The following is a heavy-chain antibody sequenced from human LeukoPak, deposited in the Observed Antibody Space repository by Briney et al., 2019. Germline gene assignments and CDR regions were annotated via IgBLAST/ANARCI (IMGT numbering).Heavy chain of an antibody. CDR1: GYTFSGYY. J-gene: IGHJ4*02. CDR2: INPNSGGT. CDR3: ARGPNGGNSVSDY. Sequence: ASVKVSCKASGYTFSGYYMHWVRQAPGQGLEWMGWINPNSGGTNYAQKFQGRVTMTRDTSISTAYMELSRLRSDDTAVYYCARGPNGGNSVSDYWGQGTLVTVSS. V-gene: IGHV1-2*02. D-gene: IGHD4-23*01.